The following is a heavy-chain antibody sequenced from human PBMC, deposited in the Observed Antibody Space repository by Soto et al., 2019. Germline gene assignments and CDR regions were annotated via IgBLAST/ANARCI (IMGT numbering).Heavy chain of an antibody. V-gene: IGHV3-33*01. Sequence: GSLRLSCAASGLTFSSYGMHWVRQAPGKGLDWVAVIWYDGSNKYYADSVKGRFTISRDNSKNTLYLQMNRLRAEDTAVYYCARTMTIFGVVIDYGMDVWGQGTTVTVSS. D-gene: IGHD3-3*01. CDR1: GLTFSSYG. J-gene: IGHJ6*02. CDR2: IWYDGSNK. CDR3: ARTMTIFGVVIDYGMDV.